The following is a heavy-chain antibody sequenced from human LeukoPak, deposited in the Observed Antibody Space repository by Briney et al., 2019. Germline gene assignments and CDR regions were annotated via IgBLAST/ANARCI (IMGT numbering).Heavy chain of an antibody. CDR2: IYPGDCDT. CDR1: GYSFTNYW. J-gene: IGHJ5*02. Sequence: GESLKISCKDSGYSFTNYWIGWVRQMPGKGVEWMGIIYPGDCDTRYSPSFQGQVTISADKSINTAYLQWSSRKASDTAMYYCARLRDYYDSSGYYWFDPWGQGTLVTVSS. CDR3: ARLRDYYDSSGYYWFDP. V-gene: IGHV5-51*01. D-gene: IGHD3-22*01.